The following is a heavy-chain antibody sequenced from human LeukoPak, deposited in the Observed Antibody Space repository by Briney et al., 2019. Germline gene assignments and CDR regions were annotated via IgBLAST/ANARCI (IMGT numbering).Heavy chain of an antibody. CDR2: IIPIFGTA. CDR1: GGTFSSYA. J-gene: IGHJ4*02. D-gene: IGHD5-18*01. V-gene: IGHV1-69*13. Sequence: ASVKVSCKASGGTFSSYAISWVRQAPGQGLEWMGGIIPIFGTANYAQKFQGRVTITADESTSTAYMELSSLRSEDTAVYYCARDWDKGYSYGSGFDYWGQGTLVTVSS. CDR3: ARDWDKGYSYGSGFDY.